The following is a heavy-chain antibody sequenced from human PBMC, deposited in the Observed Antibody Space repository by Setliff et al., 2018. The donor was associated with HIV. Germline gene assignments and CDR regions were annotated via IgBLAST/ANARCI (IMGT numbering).Heavy chain of an antibody. D-gene: IGHD3-22*01. CDR2: ISGSGTT. V-gene: IGHV4-4*09. CDR3: ARVGWDYYDSSGVGEFDY. Sequence: SETLSLTCTVYGASVSSHYWSWIRQPPGKGLEWVGSISGSGTTKYNPSLKSRVTVSSDTSKNQFSLKLSSVTAADTAVYYCARVGWDYYDSSGVGEFDYWGQGTLVTVSS. CDR1: GASVSSHY. J-gene: IGHJ4*02.